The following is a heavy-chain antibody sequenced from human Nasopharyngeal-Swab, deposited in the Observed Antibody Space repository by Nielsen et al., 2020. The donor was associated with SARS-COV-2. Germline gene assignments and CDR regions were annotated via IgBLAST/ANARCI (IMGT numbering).Heavy chain of an antibody. V-gene: IGHV3-30-3*01. CDR3: ARGGGGYYDSSGYYFIDY. J-gene: IGHJ4*02. D-gene: IGHD3-22*01. CDR2: ISYDGSNK. Sequence: GESLKISCAASGFTFSSYAMHWVRQAPGKGLEWVAVISYDGSNKYYADSVKGRFTISRDNSKNTLYLQMNSLRAEDTAVYYCARGGGGYYDSSGYYFIDYWGQGTLVTVSS. CDR1: GFTFSSYA.